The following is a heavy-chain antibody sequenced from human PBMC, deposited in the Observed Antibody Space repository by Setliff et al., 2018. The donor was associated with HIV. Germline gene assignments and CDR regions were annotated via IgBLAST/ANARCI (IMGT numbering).Heavy chain of an antibody. CDR2: IYQSGST. V-gene: IGHV4-38-2*01. Sequence: SETLSLTCAASGYSINSGFSRAWIRQPPGQGPQWIGSIYQSGSTNYNPSLQSRVSISMDASKNKFSLKVTSVTSADTAVYYCAKGAGFYGDYTFDYWGQGNLVTVSS. J-gene: IGHJ4*02. CDR3: AKGAGFYGDYTFDY. D-gene: IGHD4-17*01. CDR1: GYSINSGFS.